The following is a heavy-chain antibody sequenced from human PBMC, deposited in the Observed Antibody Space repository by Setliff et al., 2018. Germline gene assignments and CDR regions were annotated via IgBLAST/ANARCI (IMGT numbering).Heavy chain of an antibody. V-gene: IGHV4-39*02. D-gene: IGHD2-15*01. Sequence: SETLSLTCTVSGASISSSRDYWGWIRQPPGKGLEWIGSIYYSGSTYYNPSLKSRVTISADTSNNSFPLNLFSVTAADTAVYYCASAAAGYCSGRSCYAKLYFDYWGQGTLVTVSS. CDR2: IYYSGST. CDR3: ASAAAGYCSGRSCYAKLYFDY. J-gene: IGHJ4*02. CDR1: GASISSSRDY.